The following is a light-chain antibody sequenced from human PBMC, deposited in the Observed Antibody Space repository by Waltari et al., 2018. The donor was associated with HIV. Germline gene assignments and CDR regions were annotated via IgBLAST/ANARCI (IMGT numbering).Light chain of an antibody. V-gene: IGLV2-11*01. J-gene: IGLJ1*01. CDR3: CSYAGTYTYV. CDR2: EVV. CDR1: ASDIGYFDY. Sequence: QSALTQPRSVSGSPGQSVTISCTGTASDIGYFDYVSWYQQYPGKAPKVIIYEVVQRPSGVPDRFTASKSGSTASLTISGLQDEDEADYYCCSYAGTYTYVFGSGTTVTVL.